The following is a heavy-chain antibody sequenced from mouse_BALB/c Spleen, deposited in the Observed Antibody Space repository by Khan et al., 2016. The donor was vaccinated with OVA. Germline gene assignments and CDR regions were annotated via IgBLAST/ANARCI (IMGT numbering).Heavy chain of an antibody. CDR3: TIHGYVAWFTY. CDR2: IDPFSGDT. V-gene: IGHV1S135*01. Sequence: EVKLQQSGPELMKPGASVKISCKASGYSFTSYYIHWVMESHGKSLEWIGYIDPFSGDTTYNQKFKGKATLTVDKSSSTAYILLSNLTSEDSAVYYCTIHGYVAWFTYWGQGTLVTVSA. D-gene: IGHD2-2*01. J-gene: IGHJ3*01. CDR1: GYSFTSYY.